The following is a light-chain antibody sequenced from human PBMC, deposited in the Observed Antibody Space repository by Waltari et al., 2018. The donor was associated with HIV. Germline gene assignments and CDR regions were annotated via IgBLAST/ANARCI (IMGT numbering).Light chain of an antibody. J-gene: IGLJ2*01. CDR1: SRAIGGYIY. V-gene: IGLV2-14*01. CDR2: EAS. CDR3: VSYTSSSTLI. Sequence: QSALTQPASVSGSPGQSITISCTGTSRAIGGYIYVSWYQQHSGKAPKLMIYEASNRPSGVSDRFSGSKSGNTASLTISGLQAEDEADYYCVSYTSSSTLILGGGTKVTVL.